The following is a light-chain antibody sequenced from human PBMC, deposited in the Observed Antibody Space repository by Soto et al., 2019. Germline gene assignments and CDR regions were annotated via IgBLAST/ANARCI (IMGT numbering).Light chain of an antibody. CDR2: AAS. Sequence: DIQMTQSPSSLSASVGDRVTITCRASQSISSYLNWYQQKPGKAPKLLIYAASSLQSGVPSRFSGSRSGTDFTLTIGSLQPEDFATYYCQQSYSTPFVTFGQGTRLEIK. V-gene: IGKV1-39*01. CDR1: QSISSY. J-gene: IGKJ5*01. CDR3: QQSYSTPFVT.